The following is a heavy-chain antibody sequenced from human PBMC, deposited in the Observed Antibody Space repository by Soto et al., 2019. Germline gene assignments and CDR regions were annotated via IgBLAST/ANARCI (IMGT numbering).Heavy chain of an antibody. D-gene: IGHD3-3*01. Sequence: QMQLVQSGPEVKKPGTSVKVSCKASGFTLTSADVQWVRQTRGQRLEWIGWIVGGSGSTNYAQQFQGRVAITRDMSTSTVYMELSSLRAEDTAVYYCAADWSSRPFDFWGQGTLVTVSS. CDR1: GFTLTSAD. V-gene: IGHV1-58*01. J-gene: IGHJ4*02. CDR3: AADWSSRPFDF. CDR2: IVGGSGST.